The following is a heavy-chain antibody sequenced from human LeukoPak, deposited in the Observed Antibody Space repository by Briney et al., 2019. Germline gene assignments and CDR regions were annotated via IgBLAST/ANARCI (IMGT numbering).Heavy chain of an antibody. V-gene: IGHV3-49*04. Sequence: GGSLRLSCTASGFTFGDYAMSWVRQAPGKGLEWVGFIRSEAYGGTTEYAASVKGRFTISRDDSKSIAYLQMNSLKTEDTAVYYCTRARVVTDYWGQGTLVTVSS. J-gene: IGHJ4*02. CDR2: IRSEAYGGTT. D-gene: IGHD2-21*02. CDR3: TRARVVTDY. CDR1: GFTFGDYA.